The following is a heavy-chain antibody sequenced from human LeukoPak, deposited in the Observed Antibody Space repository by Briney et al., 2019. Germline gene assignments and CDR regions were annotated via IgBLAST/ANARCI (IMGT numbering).Heavy chain of an antibody. CDR2: ISNNGAGT. J-gene: IGHJ4*02. Sequence: PGGSLRLSCAASGFTFSGFAMSWVRQAPGKGLEWVAAISNNGAGTYYVDSVKGRFTVSRDNSKNTLFLQMNSLRAEDTAVYYCVKKGPAGDPPYSNYWGQGTLVTVSS. CDR3: VKKGPAGDPPYSNY. CDR1: GFTFSGFA. D-gene: IGHD3-10*01. V-gene: IGHV3-23*01.